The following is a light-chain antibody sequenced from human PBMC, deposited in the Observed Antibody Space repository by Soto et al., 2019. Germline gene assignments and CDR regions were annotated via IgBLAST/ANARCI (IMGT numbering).Light chain of an antibody. CDR1: QSISNY. CDR3: QQSYSAPRT. CDR2: AAS. Sequence: DIQMTQSPFSLSASVGDRVTITCRASQSISNYLNWYQQRPGKAPKLLIYAASNLQSGVPSRFSGSGSGTDFTLTVSSLQPEDFATYYCQQSYSAPRTFGQGTKLEV. J-gene: IGKJ2*01. V-gene: IGKV1-39*01.